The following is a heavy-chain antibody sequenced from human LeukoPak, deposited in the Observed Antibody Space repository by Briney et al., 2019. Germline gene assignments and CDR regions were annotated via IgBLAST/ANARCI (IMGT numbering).Heavy chain of an antibody. V-gene: IGHV4-4*02. Sequence: PSETLSLTCAVSGGSISSTNWWSWVRQPPGKGLEWIGEIYHSGSTNYNPSLKSRVTISVDKSKIQFSLRLTSATAADTAVYYCARAGLWFGELLEYNWFDPWGQGTLVTVSS. J-gene: IGHJ5*02. CDR3: ARAGLWFGELLEYNWFDP. CDR2: IYHSGST. D-gene: IGHD3-10*01. CDR1: GGSISSTNW.